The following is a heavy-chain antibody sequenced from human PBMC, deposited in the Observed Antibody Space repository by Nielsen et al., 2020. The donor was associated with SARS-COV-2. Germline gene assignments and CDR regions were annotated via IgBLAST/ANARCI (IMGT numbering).Heavy chain of an antibody. CDR1: GFTFSSYE. V-gene: IGHV3-9*01. CDR3: TLLQEHL. CDR2: ISWNSGSI. Sequence: SLKISCEASGFTFSSYEMNWVRQAPGKGLEWVSGISWNSGSIGYADSVKGRFTISRDNAKNSLYLQMNSLHQGPIGLPPGTLLQEHLWG. J-gene: IGHJ6*01.